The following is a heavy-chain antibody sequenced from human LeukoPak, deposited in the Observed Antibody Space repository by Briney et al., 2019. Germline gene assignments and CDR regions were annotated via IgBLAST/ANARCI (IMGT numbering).Heavy chain of an antibody. D-gene: IGHD5-24*01. CDR1: GFTFSTYA. Sequence: GGSLLLSCAASGFTFSTYAINWVRQAPGKGLEWVSYISSSSSTIYYADSVKGRFTISRDNAKNSLYLQMNSLRAEDTAVYYCARAPTKATTAIFDYWGQGTLVTVSS. V-gene: IGHV3-48*04. CDR2: ISSSSSTI. J-gene: IGHJ4*02. CDR3: ARAPTKATTAIFDY.